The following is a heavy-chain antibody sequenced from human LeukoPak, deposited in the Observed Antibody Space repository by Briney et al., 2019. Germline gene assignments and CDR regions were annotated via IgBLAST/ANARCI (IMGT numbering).Heavy chain of an antibody. Sequence: PGRSLRLSCAASGFTFSSYAMHWVRQAPGKGLEWVAVISYDGSNKYYADSVKGRFTISRDNSKNTLYLQMNSLRAEDTAVYYCARGGHSSDGSRTFDYWGQGTLVTVSS. CDR2: ISYDGSNK. D-gene: IGHD2-15*01. J-gene: IGHJ4*02. CDR1: GFTFSSYA. V-gene: IGHV3-30-3*01. CDR3: ARGGHSSDGSRTFDY.